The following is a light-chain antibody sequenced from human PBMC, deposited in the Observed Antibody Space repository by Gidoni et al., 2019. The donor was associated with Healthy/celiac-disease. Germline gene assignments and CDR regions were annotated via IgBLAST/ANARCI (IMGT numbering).Light chain of an antibody. CDR1: SSNIGSNT. CDR2: SNN. J-gene: IGLJ3*02. V-gene: IGLV1-44*01. CDR3: AAWDDSLNGWV. Sequence: QSVLTQPPSASGTPGQRVTISCSGSSSNIGSNTVNWYQQLPGTAPKLLIYSNNQRPSGVPDRFSGSKSGTSDALAISGLQSEEEADYYCAAWDDSLNGWVFGGGTKLTVL.